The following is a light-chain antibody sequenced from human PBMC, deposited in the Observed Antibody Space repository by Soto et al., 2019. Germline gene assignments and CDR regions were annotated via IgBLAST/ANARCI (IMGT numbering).Light chain of an antibody. CDR3: QVWDSSSDHVI. CDR1: VIGSIS. J-gene: IGLJ2*01. Sequence: SYELTQPPSASMAPGQRASITCGGNVIGSISVHWYQQKPGQAPVLVVFDDSDRPSGIPERFSGSNSRNTATLTISRVEAGDEADYYCQVWDSSSDHVIFGGGTKLTVL. CDR2: DDS. V-gene: IGLV3-21*02.